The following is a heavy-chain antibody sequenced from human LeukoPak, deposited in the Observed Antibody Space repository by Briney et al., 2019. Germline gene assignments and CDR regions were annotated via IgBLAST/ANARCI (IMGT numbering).Heavy chain of an antibody. Sequence: PGGSLRLSCAASGFTFSSYAMSWARQAPGKGLEWVSAISGSGASTYYADSVKGRFTFSRDNAKNSLYLQMNSLRAEDTAVYYCARDDSSGYYFDYWGQGTLVTVSS. CDR2: ISGSGAST. J-gene: IGHJ4*02. CDR3: ARDDSSGYYFDY. CDR1: GFTFSSYA. D-gene: IGHD3-22*01. V-gene: IGHV3-23*01.